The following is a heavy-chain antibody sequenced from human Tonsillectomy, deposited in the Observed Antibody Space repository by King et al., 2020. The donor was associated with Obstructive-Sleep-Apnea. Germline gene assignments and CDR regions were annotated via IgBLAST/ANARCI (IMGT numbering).Heavy chain of an antibody. D-gene: IGHD3-22*01. CDR2: INHSGST. CDR1: GGSFSGYY. CDR3: ARPLTYYDSSGYYREDAFDI. J-gene: IGHJ3*02. Sequence: VQLQQWGAGLLKPSETLSLTCAVYGGSFSGYYWSWIRQPPGKGLEWIGEINHSGSTNYNPSLKSRVTISVDTSKNQFSLKLSSVTAADTAVYYCARPLTYYDSSGYYREDAFDIWGRGTKVTVSS. V-gene: IGHV4-34*01.